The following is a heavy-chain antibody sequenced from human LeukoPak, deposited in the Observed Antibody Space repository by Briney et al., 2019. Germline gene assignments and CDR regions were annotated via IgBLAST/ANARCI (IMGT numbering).Heavy chain of an antibody. J-gene: IGHJ4*02. CDR2: IKQDGGEK. D-gene: IGHD3-10*01. V-gene: IGHV3-7*04. Sequence: PGGSLRLSCAASGFTFSSYWMSWVRQAPGKGLEWVANIKQDGGEKYHVVSVKGRFTISRDNAKNSLYLQMNSLRAEDTGVYYCARDYFGSGSYADFWGQGTLVTVSS. CDR3: ARDYFGSGSYADF. CDR1: GFTFSSYW.